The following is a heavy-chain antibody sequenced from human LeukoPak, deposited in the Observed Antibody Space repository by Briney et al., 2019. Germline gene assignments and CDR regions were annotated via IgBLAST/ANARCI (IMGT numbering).Heavy chain of an antibody. CDR2: IIPIFGTA. CDR3: ARAVSSYTIFGVVIRYFDY. V-gene: IGHV1-69*13. Sequence: SVKVSCKASGGTFSSYAISWVRQAPGQGLEWMGGIIPIFGTANFAQKFQGRVTITADESTSTAYMELSSLRSEDTAVYYCARAVSSYTIFGVVIRYFDYWGQGTLVTVSS. J-gene: IGHJ4*02. D-gene: IGHD3-3*01. CDR1: GGTFSSYA.